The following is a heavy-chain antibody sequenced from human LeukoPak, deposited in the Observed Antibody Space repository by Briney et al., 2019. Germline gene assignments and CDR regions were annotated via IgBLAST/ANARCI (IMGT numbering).Heavy chain of an antibody. Sequence: SVKVSCKASGGTFSSYAISWVRQAPGQGLEWMGGIIPIFGTANYAQKFQGRVTITADESTSTAYMELSSLRSEDTAVYCCARYSGYDWGVPDYWGQGTLVTVSS. D-gene: IGHD5-12*01. V-gene: IGHV1-69*13. CDR3: ARYSGYDWGVPDY. CDR1: GGTFSSYA. CDR2: IIPIFGTA. J-gene: IGHJ4*02.